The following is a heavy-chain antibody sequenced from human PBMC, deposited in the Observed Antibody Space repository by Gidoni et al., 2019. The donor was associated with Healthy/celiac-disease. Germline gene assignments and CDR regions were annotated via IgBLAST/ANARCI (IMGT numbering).Heavy chain of an antibody. V-gene: IGHV4-39*02. CDR1: GGSISSISYY. J-gene: IGHJ4*02. CDR2: SYYSGGT. CDR3: AREITIVGVVTPTLYYFDY. Sequence: QLQLQESGPGLVKPSETLSPPCTVSGGSISSISYYWGWIRQPPGKVLEWIGSSYYSGGTYYNPSLKSRVTISVDTSKNQYSLKLGSVTAADTAVDYCAREITIVGVVTPTLYYFDYWGQGTLVTVSS. D-gene: IGHD3-3*01.